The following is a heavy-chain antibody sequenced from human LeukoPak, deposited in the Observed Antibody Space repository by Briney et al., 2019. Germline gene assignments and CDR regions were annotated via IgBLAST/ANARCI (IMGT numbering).Heavy chain of an antibody. CDR2: ISYDGGKR. Sequence: GGSLRLSCAASGFNFRTYGMHWVRQAPGKGLEWVAFISYDGGKRYFGESVRGRFTIARDNSENTVSLQMNSLKTEDTAVYYCAKGLRWFGDFYFNFFDYWGQGILVTVSS. J-gene: IGHJ4*02. D-gene: IGHD3-10*01. CDR1: GFNFRTYG. CDR3: AKGLRWFGDFYFNFFDY. V-gene: IGHV3-30*18.